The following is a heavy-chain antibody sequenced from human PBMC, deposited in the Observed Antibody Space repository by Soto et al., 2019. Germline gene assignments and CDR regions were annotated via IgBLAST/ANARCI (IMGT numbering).Heavy chain of an antibody. J-gene: IGHJ4*02. CDR2: INPNSGGT. CDR1: GYTYTGYY. V-gene: IGHV1-2*04. D-gene: IGHD6-19*01. CDR3: ARPFRYFCSGWYRYFDY. Sequence: ASLNVSCKASGYTYTGYYMHWVRQAPGQGLEWMGWINPNSGGTNYAQKFQGWVTMTRDTSISTAYMELSRLRSDDTAVYYCARPFRYFCSGWYRYFDYWGQGALVTVSS.